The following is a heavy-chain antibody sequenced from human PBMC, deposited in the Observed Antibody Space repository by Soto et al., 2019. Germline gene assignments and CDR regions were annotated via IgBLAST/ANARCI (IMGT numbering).Heavy chain of an antibody. Sequence: TSETLSLTCTVSGGSISSSSYYWGWIRQPPGKGLEWIGSIYYSGSTYYNPSLKSRVTISVDTSKNQFSLKLSSVTAADTAVYYCARHYYDILTGYYQSPNYFDYWGQGTLVTVSS. CDR2: IYYSGST. J-gene: IGHJ4*02. V-gene: IGHV4-39*01. CDR1: GGSISSSSYY. D-gene: IGHD3-9*01. CDR3: ARHYYDILTGYYQSPNYFDY.